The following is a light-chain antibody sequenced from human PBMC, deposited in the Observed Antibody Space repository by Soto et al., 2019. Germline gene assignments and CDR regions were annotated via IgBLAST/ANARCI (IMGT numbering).Light chain of an antibody. V-gene: IGKV3-15*01. J-gene: IGKJ1*01. CDR2: RAT. CDR1: QSVTSN. Sequence: EIVMTQSPATLSVSPGERATLSCRASQSVTSNLAWYQHKPGQAPRLLIYRATARAAGIPARFGGSGSGTEFTLNISSLQSEDFAIYYCQQYDDWPLTFGQGTKVEIK. CDR3: QQYDDWPLT.